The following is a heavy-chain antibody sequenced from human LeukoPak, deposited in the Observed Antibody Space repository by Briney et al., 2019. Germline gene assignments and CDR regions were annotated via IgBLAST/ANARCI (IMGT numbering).Heavy chain of an antibody. J-gene: IGHJ4*02. D-gene: IGHD3-9*01. Sequence: GESLKISCKGSGYSFTSYWIGWVRQMPGKGLEWMGIIYPGDSDTRYSPSFQGQDTISADKSISTAYLQWSSLKASDTAMYYCARPHYDILTGYVYFDYWGQGTLVIVSS. CDR3: ARPHYDILTGYVYFDY. V-gene: IGHV5-51*01. CDR1: GYSFTSYW. CDR2: IYPGDSDT.